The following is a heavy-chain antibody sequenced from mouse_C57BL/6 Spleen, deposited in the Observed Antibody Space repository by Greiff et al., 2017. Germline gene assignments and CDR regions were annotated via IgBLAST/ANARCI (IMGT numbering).Heavy chain of an antibody. CDR3: ARELGLFAY. CDR1: GYAFTNYL. D-gene: IGHD4-1*01. J-gene: IGHJ3*01. V-gene: IGHV1-54*01. CDR2: INPGSGGT. Sequence: VQLQQSGAELVRPGTSVKVSCKASGYAFTNYLIEWVKQRPGQGLEWIGVINPGSGGTNYNEKFKGKATLTADKSSSTAYMQLSSLTSEDSAVYFCARELGLFAYWGQGTLVTVSA.